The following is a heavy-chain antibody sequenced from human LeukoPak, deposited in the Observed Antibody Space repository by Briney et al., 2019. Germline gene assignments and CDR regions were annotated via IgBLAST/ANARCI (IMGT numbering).Heavy chain of an antibody. CDR3: ARHDFTSTGRIDS. J-gene: IGHJ4*02. D-gene: IGHD3/OR15-3a*01. V-gene: IGHV5-51*01. Sequence: GESLKISCKGSGYSFTNYWIGWVRQMPGKGLEWMAIIYPGDSDTRYSPSFQGLVTLSADKSISTAYLQWSSLKASDTAMYYCARHDFTSTGRIDSWGQGTLVTVSS. CDR2: IYPGDSDT. CDR1: GYSFTNYW.